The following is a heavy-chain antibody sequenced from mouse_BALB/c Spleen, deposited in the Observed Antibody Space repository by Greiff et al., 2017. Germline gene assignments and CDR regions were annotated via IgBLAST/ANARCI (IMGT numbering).Heavy chain of an antibody. D-gene: IGHD1-2*01. Sequence: EVQLVESGGGLVQPGGSLKLSCAASGFTFSSFGMHWVRQAPEKGLEWVAYISSGSSTIYYADTVKGRFTISRDNPKNTLFLQMTSLRSEDTAMYYCARDGYYGGFAYWGQGTLVTVSA. CDR3: ARDGYYGGFAY. CDR2: ISSGSSTI. CDR1: GFTFSSFG. V-gene: IGHV5-17*02. J-gene: IGHJ3*01.